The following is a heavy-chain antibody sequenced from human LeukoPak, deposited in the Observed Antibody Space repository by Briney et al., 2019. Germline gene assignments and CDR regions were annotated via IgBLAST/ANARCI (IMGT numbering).Heavy chain of an antibody. Sequence: GGSLRLSCAPSGFTFSSYWMSWVRQTPGKGLEWVANIKQDESEKYNVDSVRGRFTISRDNAKNSLYLQMNSLRAEDTAVYYCAREGPLGIYSNYFDYWGQGTLVTVSS. V-gene: IGHV3-7*01. J-gene: IGHJ4*02. D-gene: IGHD4-11*01. CDR1: GFTFSSYW. CDR2: IKQDESEK. CDR3: AREGPLGIYSNYFDY.